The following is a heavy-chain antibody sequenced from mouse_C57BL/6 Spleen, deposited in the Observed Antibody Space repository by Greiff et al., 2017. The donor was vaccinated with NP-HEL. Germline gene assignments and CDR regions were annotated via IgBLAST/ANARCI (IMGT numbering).Heavy chain of an antibody. J-gene: IGHJ2*01. CDR1: GFNIKDDY. Sequence: VQLKESGAELVRPGASVKLSCTASGFNIKDDYMHWVKQRPEQGLEWIGWIDPENGDTEYASKFQGKATITADTSSNTAYLQLSSLTSEDTAVYYCTRNYGSSHWGQGTTLTVSS. CDR2: IDPENGDT. CDR3: TRNYGSSH. V-gene: IGHV14-4*01. D-gene: IGHD1-1*01.